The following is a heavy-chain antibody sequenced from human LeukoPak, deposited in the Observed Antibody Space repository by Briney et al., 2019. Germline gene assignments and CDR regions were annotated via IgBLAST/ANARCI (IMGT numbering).Heavy chain of an antibody. CDR1: GFTFSSYS. Sequence: GGSLRLSCAASGFTFSSYSMNWVRQAPGKGLEWVSSISSSSSYIHYADSVKGRFTISRDNAKNSLYLQMNSLRAEDTAVYYCWYPDDNYYYGMDVWGQGTTVTVSS. CDR2: ISSSSSYI. CDR3: WYPDDNYYYGMDV. V-gene: IGHV3-21*01. D-gene: IGHD6-13*01. J-gene: IGHJ6*02.